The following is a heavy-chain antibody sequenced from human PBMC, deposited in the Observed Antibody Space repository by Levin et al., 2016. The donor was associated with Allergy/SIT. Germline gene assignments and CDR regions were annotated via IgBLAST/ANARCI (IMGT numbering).Heavy chain of an antibody. CDR1: GGSISSYY. Sequence: SETLSLTCTVSGGSISSYYWSWIRQPPGKGLEWIGYIYYSGSTNYNPSLKSRVTISVDTSKNQFSLKLSSVTAADTAVYYCARDGLDDAFDIWGQGTMATVSS. CDR3: ARDGLDDAFDI. V-gene: IGHV4-59*13. D-gene: IGHD1-1*01. J-gene: IGHJ3*02. CDR2: IYYSGST.